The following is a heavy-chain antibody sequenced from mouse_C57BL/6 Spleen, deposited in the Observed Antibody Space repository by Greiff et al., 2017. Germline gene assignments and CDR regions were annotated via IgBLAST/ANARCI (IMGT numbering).Heavy chain of an antibody. CDR3: ARWGSLYWYFDV. CDR2: IDPSGSCT. J-gene: IGHJ1*03. D-gene: IGHD6-1*01. CDR1: GYTFTSYW. V-gene: IGHV1-69*01. Sequence: QVQLQQPGAELVMPGASVKLSCKASGYTFTSYWMHWVKQRPGQGLEWIGEIDPSGSCTNYNQKFKGKFTLSVDKSSNTAYMKLSSLTSEDSSVYYCARWGSLYWYFDVWGTGTTVTVSS.